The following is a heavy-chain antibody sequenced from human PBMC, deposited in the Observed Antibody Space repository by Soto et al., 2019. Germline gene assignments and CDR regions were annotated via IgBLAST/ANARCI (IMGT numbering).Heavy chain of an antibody. D-gene: IGHD3-3*01. CDR1: GGSISSYY. V-gene: IGHV4-59*01. J-gene: IGHJ5*02. CDR3: ARGVTIFGVVASPRGWFDP. CDR2: IYYSGST. Sequence: PSETLSLTCTVSGGSISSYYWSWIRQPPGKGLEWIGYIYYSGSTNYNPSLKSRVTISVDTSKNQFSLKLSSVTAADTAVYYCARGVTIFGVVASPRGWFDPWGQGTLVTSPQ.